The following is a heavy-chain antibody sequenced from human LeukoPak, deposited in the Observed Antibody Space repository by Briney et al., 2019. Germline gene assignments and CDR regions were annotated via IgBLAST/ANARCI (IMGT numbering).Heavy chain of an antibody. CDR1: GFTFSSYS. Sequence: GGSLRLSCAASGFTFSSYSMNWVRQAPGKGLEWVAYISSSIIYYADSVKGRFTISRDNSKNTLYLQMNSLRAEDTAVYYCASPPSGTSYVDYWGQGTLVTVSS. CDR2: ISSSII. CDR3: ASPPSGTSYVDY. J-gene: IGHJ4*02. D-gene: IGHD2-2*01. V-gene: IGHV3-48*01.